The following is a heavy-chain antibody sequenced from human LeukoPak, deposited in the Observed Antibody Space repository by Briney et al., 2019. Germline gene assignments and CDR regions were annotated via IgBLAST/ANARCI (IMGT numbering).Heavy chain of an antibody. CDR3: ATLADY. CDR1: GFTFSSYA. J-gene: IGHJ4*02. CDR2: IPYDGSNK. V-gene: IGHV3-30*17. Sequence: PGGSLRLSCAASGFTFSSYAMHWVRQAPGKGLEWVAVIPYDGSNKYYADSVKGRFTISRDNSKNTLYLQMNSLRAEDTAVYYCATLADYWGQGTLVTVSS.